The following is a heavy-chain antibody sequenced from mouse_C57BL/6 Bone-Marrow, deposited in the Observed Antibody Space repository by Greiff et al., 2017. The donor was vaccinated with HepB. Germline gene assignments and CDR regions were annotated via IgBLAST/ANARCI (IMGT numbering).Heavy chain of an antibody. CDR1: GYTFTSYW. Sequence: QVQLQQPGAELVMPGASVKLSCKASGYTFTSYWMHWVKQRPGQGLEWIGEIDPSYSYTNYNQKFKGKSTLTVDKSSSTAYMQLSSLTSEDSAVYYCARHYGSSFAYWGQGTLVTVSA. D-gene: IGHD1-1*01. CDR3: ARHYGSSFAY. V-gene: IGHV1-69*01. CDR2: IDPSYSYT. J-gene: IGHJ3*01.